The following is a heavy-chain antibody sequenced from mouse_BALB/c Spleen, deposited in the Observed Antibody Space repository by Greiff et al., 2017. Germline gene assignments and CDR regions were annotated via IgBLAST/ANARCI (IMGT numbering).Heavy chain of an antibody. CDR3: ARQGSYYAMDY. V-gene: IGHV5-12-2*01. CDR1: GFTFSSYT. J-gene: IGHJ4*01. CDR2: ISNGGGST. Sequence: EVQLQQSGGGLVQPGGSLKLSCAASGFTFSSYTMSWVRQTPEKRLEWVAYISNGGGSTYYPDTVKGRFTISRDNAKNTLYLQMSSLKSEDTAMYYCARQGSYYAMDYWGQGTSVTVSS.